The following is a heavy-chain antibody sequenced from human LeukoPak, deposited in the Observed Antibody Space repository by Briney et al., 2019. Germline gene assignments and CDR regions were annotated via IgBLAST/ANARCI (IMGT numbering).Heavy chain of an antibody. CDR3: ARVGYDSSGYSH. CDR1: GYTFTSYY. D-gene: IGHD3-22*01. CDR2: MNPNSGNT. V-gene: IGHV1-8*02. J-gene: IGHJ4*02. Sequence: ASVKVSCKASGYTFTSYYMHWVRQATGQGLEWMGWMNPNSGNTGYAQKFQGRVTMTRNTSISTAYMELSSLRSEDTAVYYCARVGYDSSGYSHWGQGTLVTVSS.